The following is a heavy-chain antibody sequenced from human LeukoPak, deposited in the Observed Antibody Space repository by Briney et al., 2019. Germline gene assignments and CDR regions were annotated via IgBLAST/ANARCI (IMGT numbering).Heavy chain of an antibody. J-gene: IGHJ4*02. Sequence: SVKVSCKASGGTFSSYAISWVRQAPGQGLEWMGRIIPILGIANYAQEFQGRVTITADKSTSTAYMELSSLRSEDTAVYYCARDSVSGNSSGYYSVYWGQGTLVTVSS. CDR3: ARDSVSGNSSGYYSVY. D-gene: IGHD3-22*01. CDR2: IIPILGIA. CDR1: GGTFSSYA. V-gene: IGHV1-69*04.